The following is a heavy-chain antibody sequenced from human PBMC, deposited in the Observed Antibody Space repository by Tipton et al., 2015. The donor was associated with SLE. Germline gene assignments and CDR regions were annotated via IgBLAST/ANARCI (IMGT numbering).Heavy chain of an antibody. D-gene: IGHD2/OR15-2a*01. Sequence: SLRLSCAASGFSLSHYWMTWVRQAPGKGLEWVANINQDENVQNYVDSVRGRFTISRDNTKNSLYLQMSSLRAEDTAVYYCARDRFSVAERDRENWGEGALVTGAS. CDR3: ARDRFSVAERDREN. J-gene: IGHJ4*02. CDR2: INQDENVQ. V-gene: IGHV3-7*01. CDR1: GFSLSHYW.